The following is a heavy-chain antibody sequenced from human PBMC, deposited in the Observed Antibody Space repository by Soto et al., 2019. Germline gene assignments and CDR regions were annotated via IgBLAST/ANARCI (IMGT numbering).Heavy chain of an antibody. J-gene: IGHJ4*02. Sequence: EAQLVESGGGLVQPGRSLRLSCVASGFTFDDYAIHWVRQAPGKGLAWVSGISWNGAATGYVDSVKGRFTISRDNAKNSLYMQMSSIRTEDPAIYYCAHLPLYGSGLDCWSQGTLVTVSS. CDR2: ISWNGAAT. CDR1: GFTFDDYA. CDR3: AHLPLYGSGLDC. V-gene: IGHV3-9*01. D-gene: IGHD3-10*01.